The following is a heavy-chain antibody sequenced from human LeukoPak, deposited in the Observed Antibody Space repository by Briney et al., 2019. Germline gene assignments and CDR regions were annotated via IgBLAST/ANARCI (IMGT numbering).Heavy chain of an antibody. V-gene: IGHV4-59*01. Sequence: SETLSLTCTVSGGSISSYYWSWIRQPPGKGLEWIGYIYYSGSTNYNPSLKSRVTISVDTSKNQFSLKLSSVTAADTAVYYCARGDYGEDWFDPWGQGTLVTVSS. J-gene: IGHJ5*02. CDR2: IYYSGST. D-gene: IGHD4-17*01. CDR1: GGSISSYY. CDR3: ARGDYGEDWFDP.